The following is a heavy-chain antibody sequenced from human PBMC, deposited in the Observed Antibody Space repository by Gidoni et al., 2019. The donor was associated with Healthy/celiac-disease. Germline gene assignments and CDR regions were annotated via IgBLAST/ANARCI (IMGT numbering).Heavy chain of an antibody. D-gene: IGHD6-13*01. V-gene: IGHV3-30-3*01. CDR1: GFTFSSDA. CDR3: AREQLV. CDR2: ISYDGSNK. J-gene: IGHJ4*02. Sequence: QVQLVESGGGVVQPGRSLRLSCAASGFTFSSDAMHWVRQATGKGLEWVAVISYDGSNKYYADSVKGRFTISRDNSKNTLYLQMNSLRAEDTAVYYCAREQLVWGQGTLVTVSS.